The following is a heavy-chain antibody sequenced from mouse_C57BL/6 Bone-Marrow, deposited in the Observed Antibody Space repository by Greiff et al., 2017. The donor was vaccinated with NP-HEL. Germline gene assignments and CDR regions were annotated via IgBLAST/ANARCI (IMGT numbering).Heavy chain of an antibody. V-gene: IGHV5-12*01. CDR2: ISNGGGST. Sequence: EVMLVESGGGLVQPGGSLKLSCAASGFTFSDYYMSWVRQTPEKRLEWVAYISNGGGSTYYPDTVKGRFTISRDNAKNTLYLQMSRLKSEDTAMYYCARLTGTAYWGQGTLVTVSA. CDR3: ARLTGTAY. J-gene: IGHJ3*01. CDR1: GFTFSDYY. D-gene: IGHD4-1*01.